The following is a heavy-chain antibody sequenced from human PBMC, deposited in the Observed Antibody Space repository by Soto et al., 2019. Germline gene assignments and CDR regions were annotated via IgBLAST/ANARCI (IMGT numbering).Heavy chain of an antibody. Sequence: LRLSCAASGFTFSSYAMSWVRQAPGKGLEWVSAISGSGGSSYFADSVKGRFTISRDNSKSTLYLQMNSLRADDTAVYYCAKEARYNYGYDGMDVWGQGTTVTVSS. CDR2: ISGSGGSS. CDR3: AKEARYNYGYDGMDV. CDR1: GFTFSSYA. J-gene: IGHJ6*02. V-gene: IGHV3-23*01. D-gene: IGHD5-18*01.